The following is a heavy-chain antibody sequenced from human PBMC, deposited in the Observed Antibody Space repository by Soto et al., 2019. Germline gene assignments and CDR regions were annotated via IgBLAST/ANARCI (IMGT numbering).Heavy chain of an antibody. Sequence: QVQLVQYGSEVKKPGASVKVSCKASGYTFTSYGISWVRQAPGQGLEWMGWISAYNGNTNYAQKLQGRVTMTTDTSTSIAYMELRSLRSDDTAVYYCARDRGYCSGGSCWTHFDYWGQGTLVTVSS. CDR2: ISAYNGNT. CDR3: ARDRGYCSGGSCWTHFDY. D-gene: IGHD2-15*01. CDR1: GYTFTSYG. V-gene: IGHV1-18*01. J-gene: IGHJ4*02.